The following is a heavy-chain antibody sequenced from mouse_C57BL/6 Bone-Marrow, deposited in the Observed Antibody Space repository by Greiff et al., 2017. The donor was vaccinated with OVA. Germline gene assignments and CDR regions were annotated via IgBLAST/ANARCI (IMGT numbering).Heavy chain of an antibody. CDR3: AIYYGSSFFDY. Sequence: VQLQQPGAELVKPGASVKVSCKASGYTFTSYWMHWVKQRPGQGLEWIGRIHPSVSDTNYNQKFKGKATLTVDKSSSTAYMQLSSLTSDDSAVYYCAIYYGSSFFDYWGQGTTLTVSS. D-gene: IGHD1-1*01. J-gene: IGHJ2*01. V-gene: IGHV1-74*01. CDR1: GYTFTSYW. CDR2: IHPSVSDT.